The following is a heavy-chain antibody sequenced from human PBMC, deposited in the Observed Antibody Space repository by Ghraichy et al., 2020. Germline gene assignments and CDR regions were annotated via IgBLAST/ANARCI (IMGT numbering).Heavy chain of an antibody. CDR2: IHYSGST. J-gene: IGHJ5*01. CDR1: GDSISCYY. D-gene: IGHD6-13*01. Sequence: SQTLSLTCTVSGDSISCYYWSWIRQFSGKGLEWIGYIHYSGSTIYNPSLKGRVTISVDTSKNQLSLKLTSVTAADTAMYYCAGGGNSWYWKFDSWGQGTLVTVSA. CDR3: AGGGNSWYWKFDS. V-gene: IGHV4-59*01.